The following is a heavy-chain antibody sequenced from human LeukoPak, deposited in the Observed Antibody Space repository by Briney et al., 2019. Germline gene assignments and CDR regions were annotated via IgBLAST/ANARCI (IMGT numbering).Heavy chain of an antibody. V-gene: IGHV3-30-3*01. CDR3: ARVGVLLTPDY. Sequence: PGGSLRLSCAASGFTFSSYAMHWVRQAPGKGLEWVAVISYDGSNKYYADSVKGRFTISRDNSKNTLYLQMNSLRAEDTAVYYCARVGVLLTPDYWGQGTLVTVSP. D-gene: IGHD3-10*01. CDR1: GFTFSSYA. CDR2: ISYDGSNK. J-gene: IGHJ4*02.